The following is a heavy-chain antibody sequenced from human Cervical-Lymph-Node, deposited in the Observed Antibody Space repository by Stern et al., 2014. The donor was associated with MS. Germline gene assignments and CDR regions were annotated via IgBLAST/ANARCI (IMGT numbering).Heavy chain of an antibody. V-gene: IGHV1-69*01. Sequence: QVQLVQSGAEVKKPGSSVRLSCKASENTFRSNAINWVRQAPGQGLEWMGGLIPALGSTNFAQKLRGRVTITTDESTNTTYMEMSSLRSDDTAVYYCAIRGLGRRQASDFWGQGTLVTVSS. J-gene: IGHJ4*02. CDR3: AIRGLGRRQASDF. D-gene: IGHD1-1*01. CDR2: LIPALGST. CDR1: ENTFRSNA.